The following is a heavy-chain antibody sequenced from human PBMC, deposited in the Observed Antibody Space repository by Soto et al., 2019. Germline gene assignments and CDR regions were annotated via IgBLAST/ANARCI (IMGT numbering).Heavy chain of an antibody. CDR2: TIPILDVA. D-gene: IGHD5-12*01. V-gene: IGHV1-69*08. CDR1: GGTFSTST. J-gene: IGHJ4*02. CDR3: ARDSPIGSTYSGYDAIDS. Sequence: QVQLVQSGAEVKKPGSSVKVSCKASGGTFSTSTFTWVRQAPGQGLEWMGRTIPILDVADYAQDFQGRVTITADKSKSTAYMELTSLTAKDTAVYYCARDSPIGSTYSGYDAIDSWGQGTLVTVCS.